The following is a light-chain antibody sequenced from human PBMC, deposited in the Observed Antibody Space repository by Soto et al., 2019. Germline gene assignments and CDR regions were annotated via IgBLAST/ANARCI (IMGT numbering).Light chain of an antibody. CDR1: SSDVGAYNY. V-gene: IGLV2-14*01. J-gene: IGLJ1*01. CDR3: SSYTSDNTYV. CDR2: DVS. Sequence: QCALTQPASVSGSPGQSITISCSGTSSDVGAYNYVSWYQQHPGKAPRVMIYDVSNRPSGVSNRFSGSKSGNTATLTISGLQAEDEADYYCSSYTSDNTYVFATGTKVTVL.